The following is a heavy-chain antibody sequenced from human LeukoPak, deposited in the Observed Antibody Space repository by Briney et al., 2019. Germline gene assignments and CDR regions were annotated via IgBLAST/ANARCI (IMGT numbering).Heavy chain of an antibody. CDR3: ATYYYDSSGSLPELLYYFDY. CDR1: GYTLTELS. V-gene: IGHV1-24*01. D-gene: IGHD3-22*01. CDR2: FDPEDGET. Sequence: ASVKVSCKVSGYTLTELSMHWVRQAPGKGLEWKGGFDPEDGETIYAQKFQGRVTMTGDTSTDTAYMELSSLRSEDTAVYYCATYYYDSSGSLPELLYYFDYWGQGTLVTVSS. J-gene: IGHJ4*02.